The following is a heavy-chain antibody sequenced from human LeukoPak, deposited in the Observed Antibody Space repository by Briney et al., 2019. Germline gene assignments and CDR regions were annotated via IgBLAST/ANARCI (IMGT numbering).Heavy chain of an antibody. V-gene: IGHV4-4*07. J-gene: IGHJ6*03. D-gene: IGHD2-2*01. Sequence: LETLSLTCTVSGGSISSYYWSWIRQPAGKGLEWIGRIYTSGSTNYNPSLKSRVTMSVDTSKNQVSLKLSSVTAADTAVYYCARDGIGYCSSTSCRYYYYYYMDVWGKGTTVTTSS. CDR3: ARDGIGYCSSTSCRYYYYYYMDV. CDR2: IYTSGST. CDR1: GGSISSYY.